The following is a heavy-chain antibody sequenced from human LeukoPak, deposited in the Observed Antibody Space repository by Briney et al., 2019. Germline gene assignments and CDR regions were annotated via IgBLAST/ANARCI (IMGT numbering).Heavy chain of an antibody. CDR1: GFTFSNYA. Sequence: TGGSLRLSCAASGFTFSNYAMNWVRQAPGKGLEWVSSISDSGDFTYYADSVKGRFTISRDNSKNTLFVQMSSLRAEDTAVYYCAKGSRQFSRDKAGPIDYWGQGTLVTVSS. V-gene: IGHV3-23*01. J-gene: IGHJ4*02. D-gene: IGHD6-19*01. CDR3: AKGSRQFSRDKAGPIDY. CDR2: ISDSGDFT.